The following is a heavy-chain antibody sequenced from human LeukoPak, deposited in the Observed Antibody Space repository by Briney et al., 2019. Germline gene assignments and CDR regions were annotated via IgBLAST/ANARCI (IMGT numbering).Heavy chain of an antibody. CDR3: AKEGYGEDYFDY. D-gene: IGHD5-18*01. CDR1: GFTFDDYA. Sequence: PGGSLRLSCAASGFTFDDYAMHWVRQAPGKGLEWVSGISWNSGSIGYEDSVKGRFTISRDNAKNSLYLQMNSLRAEDTALYYCAKEGYGEDYFDYWGQGTLVTVSS. V-gene: IGHV3-9*01. J-gene: IGHJ4*02. CDR2: ISWNSGSI.